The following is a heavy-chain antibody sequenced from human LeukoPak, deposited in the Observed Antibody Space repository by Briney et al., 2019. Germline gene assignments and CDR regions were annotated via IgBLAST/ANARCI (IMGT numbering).Heavy chain of an antibody. CDR1: GYSISSDYYY. D-gene: IGHD6-13*01. Sequence: SETLSLTCAVSGYSISSDYYYWGWIRQPPGKGREWIGSIYHSGSTYYNPSLKSRVTMSVDTSKNQISLKVTSVTAADTAVYYCASTYSSSWYLDYWGQGTLVTVSS. J-gene: IGHJ4*02. V-gene: IGHV4-38-2*01. CDR2: IYHSGST. CDR3: ASTYSSSWYLDY.